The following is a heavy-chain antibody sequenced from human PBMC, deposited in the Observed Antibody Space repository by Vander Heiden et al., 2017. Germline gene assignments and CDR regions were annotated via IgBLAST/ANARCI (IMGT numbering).Heavy chain of an antibody. D-gene: IGHD3-16*01. CDR1: VFSVDNNS. J-gene: IGHJ6*02. V-gene: IGHV3-53*01. CDR3: ARDTPGGGYYYHYGMDV. Sequence: EALLLESGGGSIQPGGPLRLSCAASVFSVDNNSMGWVRQAPGRGLEWVSVVYSGGATYYADSVKGRFTISRDNSKSSLYLQMNSLRAEDTAVYDCARDTPGGGYYYHYGMDVWGRGTTVTVSS. CDR2: VYSGGAT.